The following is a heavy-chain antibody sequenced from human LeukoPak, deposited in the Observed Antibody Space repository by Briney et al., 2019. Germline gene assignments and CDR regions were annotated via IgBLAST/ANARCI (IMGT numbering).Heavy chain of an antibody. D-gene: IGHD6-19*01. CDR1: GYTFTGYY. CDR2: INPNSGGT. Sequence: GASVKVSCKASGYTFTGYYMHWVRQAPGQGLEWMGWINPNSGGTNYAQKFQGRVTMTRDTSISTAYMELSRLRSDDTAVYYCARDWQWLVQGRYYYGMDVWGQGTTVTVSS. V-gene: IGHV1-2*02. J-gene: IGHJ6*02. CDR3: ARDWQWLVQGRYYYGMDV.